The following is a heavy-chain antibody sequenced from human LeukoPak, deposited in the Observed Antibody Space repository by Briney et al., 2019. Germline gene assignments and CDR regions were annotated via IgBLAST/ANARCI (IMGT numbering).Heavy chain of an antibody. CDR3: AKMGLYDSSGYYGDY. V-gene: IGHV3-30*18. D-gene: IGHD3-22*01. CDR2: ISYDGSNK. J-gene: IGHJ4*02. Sequence: GGSLRLSCAASGFTFSSHGMHWVRQAPGKGLEWVAVISYDGSNKYYADSVKGRFTISRDNSKNTLYLQMNSLRAEDTAVYYCAKMGLYDSSGYYGDYWGQGTLVTVSS. CDR1: GFTFSSHG.